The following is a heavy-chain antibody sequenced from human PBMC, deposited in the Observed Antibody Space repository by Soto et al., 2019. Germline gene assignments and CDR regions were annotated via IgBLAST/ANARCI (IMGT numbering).Heavy chain of an antibody. Sequence: ASVKVSCKVSGYTLTELSMHWVRQAPGKGLEWMGGFDPEDGETIYAQKFQGRVTMTEDTSTDTAYVELSSLRSEDTAGYYWAKEINKVRGVGEAVGGQGTRVTVS. CDR2: FDPEDGET. D-gene: IGHD3-10*01. CDR3: AKEINKVRGVGEAV. V-gene: IGHV1-24*01. CDR1: GYTLTELS. J-gene: IGHJ3*01.